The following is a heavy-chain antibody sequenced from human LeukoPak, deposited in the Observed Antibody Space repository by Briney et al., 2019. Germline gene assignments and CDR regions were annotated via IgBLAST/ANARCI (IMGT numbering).Heavy chain of an antibody. Sequence: ASVKVSCKASGYTFTSYDLNWVRQATGQGLEWMGWMNPNSGNTGYAQKFQGRVTITRNTSISTAYMELSSLRSEDTAVYYCARGQDTIFGVVIDFDYWGQGTLVTVSS. D-gene: IGHD3-3*01. CDR3: ARGQDTIFGVVIDFDY. CDR1: GYTFTSYD. J-gene: IGHJ4*02. CDR2: MNPNSGNT. V-gene: IGHV1-8*03.